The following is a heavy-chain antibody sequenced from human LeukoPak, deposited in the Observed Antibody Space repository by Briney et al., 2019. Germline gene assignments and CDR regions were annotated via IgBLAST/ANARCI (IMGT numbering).Heavy chain of an antibody. CDR1: GFTVRNNY. Sequence: GGSLRLSCAASGFTVRNNYMSWVRQAPGKGLEWVSVIYSGGSTYYADSVKGRFTISRDNSKNTLYLQMNSLRAEDTAVYFCATGERLVRGDGVDYWRQGTLVTVSA. CDR3: ATGERLVRGDGVDY. CDR2: IYSGGST. V-gene: IGHV3-66*01. J-gene: IGHJ4*02. D-gene: IGHD3-10*01.